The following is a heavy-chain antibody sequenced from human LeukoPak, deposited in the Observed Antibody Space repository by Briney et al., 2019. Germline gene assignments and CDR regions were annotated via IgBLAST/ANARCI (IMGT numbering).Heavy chain of an antibody. J-gene: IGHJ4*02. D-gene: IGHD3-10*01. Sequence: PGGSLRLSCAASGFTFPNYVMSWVRQAPGRGLEWVSSISDNGGNTYYADSVKGRFTISRDNAKNSLYLQMNSLRAEDTAVYYCARDWGVISEGVGDSSTYWGQGTLVTVSS. CDR2: ISDNGGNT. CDR3: ARDWGVISEGVGDSSTY. CDR1: GFTFPNYV. V-gene: IGHV3-23*01.